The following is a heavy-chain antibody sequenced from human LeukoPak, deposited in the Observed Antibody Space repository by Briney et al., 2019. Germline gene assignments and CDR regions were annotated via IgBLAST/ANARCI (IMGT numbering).Heavy chain of an antibody. CDR1: GYTFTSYY. CDR2: IHPFTGAT. D-gene: IGHD6-19*01. Sequence: GASVKVSCKASGYTFTSYYMHWVRQAPGQGPEWRGWIHPFTGATQFAQKFQGRITMTRDTSTSTAYLELSRLRSDDTAIYYCAKDLSWSIAVAGSYFDSWGQGTLVTVSS. J-gene: IGHJ4*02. V-gene: IGHV1-2*02. CDR3: AKDLSWSIAVAGSYFDS.